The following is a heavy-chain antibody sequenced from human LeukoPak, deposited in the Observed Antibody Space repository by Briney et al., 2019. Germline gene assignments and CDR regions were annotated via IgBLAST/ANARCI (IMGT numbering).Heavy chain of an antibody. Sequence: ASVKVSCKASGYTFTGYYMHWVRQAPGQGLEWMGWINPNSGGTNYAQKFQGRVTITRNTSISTAYMELSRLRSDDTAVYYCARANRGYGWFDPWGQGTLVTVSS. CDR2: INPNSGGT. CDR3: ARANRGYGWFDP. CDR1: GYTFTGYY. J-gene: IGHJ5*02. V-gene: IGHV1-2*02. D-gene: IGHD5-18*01.